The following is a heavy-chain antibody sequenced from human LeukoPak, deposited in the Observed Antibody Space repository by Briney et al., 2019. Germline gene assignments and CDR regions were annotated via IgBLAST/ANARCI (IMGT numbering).Heavy chain of an antibody. CDR1: GGSISTYY. V-gene: IGHV4-4*07. D-gene: IGHD2-15*01. CDR3: ARHFDCSGGSCYRFDAFDT. Sequence: PSETLSLTCTVSGGSISTYYWSWIRQPAGKGLEWIGHIYTSGSTNYNPSLKSRVAMSVDTSKNHFSLKLSSVTAADTAVYYCARHFDCSGGSCYRFDAFDTWGQGTMVIVSS. CDR2: IYTSGST. J-gene: IGHJ3*02.